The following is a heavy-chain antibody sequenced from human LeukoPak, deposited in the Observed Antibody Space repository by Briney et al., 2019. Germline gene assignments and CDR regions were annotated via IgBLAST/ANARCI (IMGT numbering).Heavy chain of an antibody. D-gene: IGHD2/OR15-2a*01. CDR2: MSRRGDTI. Sequence: AGSLSLSCTDSGVSFADNFMGWLRQAPGKGLEWVSEMSRRGDTIHYSDAVQRRFSISRANSKKSLYLEMTGLSINDAAVYCWARGGYGWTFKTWGQGALVSVSS. CDR3: ARGGYGWTFKT. J-gene: IGHJ4*02. V-gene: IGHV3-11*01. CDR1: GVSFADNF.